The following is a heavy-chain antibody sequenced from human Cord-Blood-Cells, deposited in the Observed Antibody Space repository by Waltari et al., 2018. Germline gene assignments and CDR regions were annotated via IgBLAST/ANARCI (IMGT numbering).Heavy chain of an antibody. V-gene: IGHV4-59*11. D-gene: IGHD6-13*01. CDR2: IYYSGSI. CDR3: ARVIAAAGLWYFDL. J-gene: IGHJ2*01. Sequence: QVQLQESGPGLVKPSETLSLTCTVSGGSISSHYWSWIRQPPGKGLEWIGYIYYSGSINASPSLKSRVTMSVDTSKNQFSLKLSSVTAADTAVYYCARVIAAAGLWYFDLWGRGTLVTVSS. CDR1: GGSISSHY.